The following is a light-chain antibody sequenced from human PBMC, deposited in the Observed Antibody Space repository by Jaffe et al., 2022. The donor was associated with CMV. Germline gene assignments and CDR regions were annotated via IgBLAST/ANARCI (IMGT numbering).Light chain of an antibody. Sequence: SYVLTQPPSVSVAPGKTATITCGGSDFRGKSFQWYQQRPGQAPMLVIYYDTARPSGIPERFSGSKSGNTATLTISRVEAADEADYYCQVWESSGNQDVVFGGGTKLTVL. J-gene: IGLJ2*01. CDR1: DFRGKS. CDR2: YDT. CDR3: QVWESSGNQDVV. V-gene: IGLV3-21*01.